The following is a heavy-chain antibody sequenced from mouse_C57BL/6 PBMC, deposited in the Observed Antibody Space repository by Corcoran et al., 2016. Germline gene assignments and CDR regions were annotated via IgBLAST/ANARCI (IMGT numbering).Heavy chain of an antibody. D-gene: IGHD1-1*01. CDR3: ARSSLYYGGAMDY. V-gene: IGHV1-26*01. CDR2: INPNNGGT. J-gene: IGHJ4*01. CDR1: GYTFTDYY. Sequence: EVQLQQSGPELVKPGASVKISCKASGYTFTDYYMNWVKQSHGKSLEWIGDINPNNGGTSYNQKFKGKATLTVDKSSSTAYMELRSLTSEDSAVYYCARSSLYYGGAMDYWGQGTSVTVSS.